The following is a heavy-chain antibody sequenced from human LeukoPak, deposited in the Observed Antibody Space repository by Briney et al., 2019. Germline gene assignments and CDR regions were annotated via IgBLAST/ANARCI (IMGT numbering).Heavy chain of an antibody. CDR1: GGSISSYY. Sequence: SETLSLTCTVSGGSISSYYWSWIRQPPGKGLEWIGNIYYSGSTNYNPSLRSRVTISVDTSKNQFSLKLSSVTAADTAVYYCATQTRGIVWFDPWGQGTLVTVSS. V-gene: IGHV4-59*12. CDR2: IYYSGST. D-gene: IGHD1-26*01. CDR3: ATQTRGIVWFDP. J-gene: IGHJ5*02.